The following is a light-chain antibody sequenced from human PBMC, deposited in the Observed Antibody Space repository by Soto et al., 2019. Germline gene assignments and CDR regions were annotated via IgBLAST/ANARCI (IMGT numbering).Light chain of an antibody. CDR2: LNSDGSH. CDR1: SGHSSYA. J-gene: IGLJ3*02. V-gene: IGLV4-69*01. CDR3: QTWASGIWV. Sequence: QPVLTQSPSASASLGASVRLTCTLSSGHSSYAIAWHQQQPEKGPRYLMKLNSDGSHTKGDGIPDRFSGSSSGAERYLTISRRQSEDEADDYCQTWASGIWVFGGGTKLTVL.